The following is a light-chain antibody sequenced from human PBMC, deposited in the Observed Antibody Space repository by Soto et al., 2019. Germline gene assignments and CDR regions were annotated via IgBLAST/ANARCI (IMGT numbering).Light chain of an antibody. CDR3: QQCDTSPFT. CDR2: GTS. V-gene: IGKV3-20*01. J-gene: IGKJ4*01. CDR1: QSVKSNS. Sequence: EIVLTQSPGILSLSPGERATLSCRASQSVKSNSLTWYQQKPGQAPRLLIYGTSNRATGIPDRFSGSGSGKDFTLTISRLEPEDFAVYYCQQCDTSPFTFGGGTKVEIK.